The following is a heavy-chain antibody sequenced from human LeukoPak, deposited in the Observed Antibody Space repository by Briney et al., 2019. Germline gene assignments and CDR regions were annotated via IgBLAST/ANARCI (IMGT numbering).Heavy chain of an antibody. V-gene: IGHV4-34*01. D-gene: IGHD3-16*01. CDR1: GGSFSGHY. CDR2: INHSGST. J-gene: IGHJ6*03. CDR3: ARVKDPGGYYYYYYMDI. Sequence: SEILSLTCAVYGGSFSGHYWTWIRQPPGKGLEWIGEINHSGSTNYNPSLKSRVTISVDTSKNQFSLKVSSVTAADTAVYYCARVKDPGGYYYYYYMDIWGKGNTVTVSS.